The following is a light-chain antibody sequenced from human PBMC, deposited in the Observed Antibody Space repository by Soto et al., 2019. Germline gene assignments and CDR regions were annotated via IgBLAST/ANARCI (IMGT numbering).Light chain of an antibody. Sequence: QSALTQPASVSGSPGQSIAISCTGTSSDVGAYKYVSWYQQHPGKAPKLMIYDVTDRPSGVSDRFSGSKYGNTASLTISGLQAEDGADYYCSSYTRTNTVLFGGGTKLTVL. CDR2: DVT. V-gene: IGLV2-14*01. CDR3: SSYTRTNTVL. CDR1: SSDVGAYKY. J-gene: IGLJ2*01.